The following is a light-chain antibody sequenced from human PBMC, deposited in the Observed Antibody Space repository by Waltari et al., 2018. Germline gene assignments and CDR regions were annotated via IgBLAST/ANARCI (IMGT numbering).Light chain of an antibody. J-gene: IGKJ2*01. CDR2: WAS. Sequence: DXVMTQSPDSLAVXLGXXXXINCKSXXSIYNSSNNGNYLAWYQQKPGHPPKLLIYWASTRESVVPDRFSGSGSGTDFTLTINSLQAEDVAVYYCQQYYSTPYTFGQGTKLEIK. V-gene: IGKV4-1*01. CDR3: QQYYSTPYT. CDR1: XSIYNSSNNGNY.